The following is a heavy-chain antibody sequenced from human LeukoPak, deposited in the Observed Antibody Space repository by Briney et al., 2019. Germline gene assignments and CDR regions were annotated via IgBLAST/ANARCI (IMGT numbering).Heavy chain of an antibody. V-gene: IGHV4-59*08. CDR2: IYYSGST. J-gene: IGHJ4*02. CDR1: GGSISSYY. Sequence: SETLSLTCTVSGGSISSYYWSWIRQPPGKGLEWIGYIYYSGSTNYNPSLKSRVTISVDTSKNQFSLKLSSVTAADTAVYYCARVRVATTRAYYFDYWGQGTLVTVSS. CDR3: ARVRVATTRAYYFDY. D-gene: IGHD5-12*01.